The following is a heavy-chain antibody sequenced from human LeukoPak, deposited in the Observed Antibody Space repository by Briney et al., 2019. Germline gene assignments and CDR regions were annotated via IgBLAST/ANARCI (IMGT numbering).Heavy chain of an antibody. J-gene: IGHJ4*02. CDR1: GFTVSSNY. CDR2: IYSGGST. CDR3: AKYNYYGSGSYYNDFDY. V-gene: IGHV3-53*01. Sequence: QPGGSLRLSCAASGFTVSSNYMSWVRQAPGKGLEWVSVIYSGGSTYYADSVKGRFTISRDNSKNTLYLQMSSLRAEDTAIYYCAKYNYYGSGSYYNDFDYWGQGTLVTVSS. D-gene: IGHD3-10*01.